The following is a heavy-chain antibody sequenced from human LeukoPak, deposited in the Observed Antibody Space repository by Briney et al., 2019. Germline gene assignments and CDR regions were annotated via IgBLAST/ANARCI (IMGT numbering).Heavy chain of an antibody. D-gene: IGHD1-26*01. V-gene: IGHV1-2*04. Sequence: GASVKVFCKASGYTFTGYYMHWVRQAPGQGLEWMGWINPNSGGTNYAQKFQGWVTMTRDTSISTAYMELSRLRSDDTAVYYCAREVSGSYSSWFDPWGQGTLVTVSS. CDR1: GYTFTGYY. CDR2: INPNSGGT. CDR3: AREVSGSYSSWFDP. J-gene: IGHJ5*02.